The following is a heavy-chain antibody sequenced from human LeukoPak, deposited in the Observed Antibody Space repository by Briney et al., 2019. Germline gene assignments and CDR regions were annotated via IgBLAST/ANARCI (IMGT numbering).Heavy chain of an antibody. Sequence: SETLSLTCAVYGGSFSGYYWSWIRQPPGKGLEWIGEINHSGSTNYNPSLKSQVTISVDTSKNQFSLKLSSVTAADTAVYYCARSPFRRRGHAFDIWGQGTMVTVSS. CDR3: ARSPFRRRGHAFDI. CDR1: GGSFSGYY. D-gene: IGHD3-3*02. J-gene: IGHJ3*02. CDR2: INHSGST. V-gene: IGHV4-34*01.